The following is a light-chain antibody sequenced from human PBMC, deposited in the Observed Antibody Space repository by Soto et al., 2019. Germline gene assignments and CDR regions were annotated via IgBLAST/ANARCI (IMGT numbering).Light chain of an antibody. CDR2: DVR. CDR3: TSYTSSSTLYV. V-gene: IGLV2-14*01. Sequence: QYVLTQPASVSGSPGQSITISCTGTSSDVGGYNYVSWYQQHPGKAPKLMIYDVRNRASGASNRFSGSKSGNTASLTISGHQAEDEADYYCTSYTSSSTLYVFGTGTKVTVL. J-gene: IGLJ1*01. CDR1: SSDVGGYNY.